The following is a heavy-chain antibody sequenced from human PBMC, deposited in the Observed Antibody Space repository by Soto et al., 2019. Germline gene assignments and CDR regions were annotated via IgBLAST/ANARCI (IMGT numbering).Heavy chain of an antibody. Sequence: SETLSLTCAVYGGSFSGYYWSWIRQPPGKGLEWIGELNHSGSTNYNPSRKSRVTISVDTSKNQFSLKLSSVTAADTAVYYCARALHYDFWSGYSRYVDLWGRGTLVTVSS. V-gene: IGHV4-34*01. CDR2: LNHSGST. J-gene: IGHJ2*01. CDR1: GGSFSGYY. CDR3: ARALHYDFWSGYSRYVDL. D-gene: IGHD3-3*01.